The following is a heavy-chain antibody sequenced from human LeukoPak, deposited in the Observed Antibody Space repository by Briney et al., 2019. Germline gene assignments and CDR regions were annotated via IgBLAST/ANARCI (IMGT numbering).Heavy chain of an antibody. CDR1: GFTFSSFA. V-gene: IGHV3-30*01. CDR2: ISYDGIDK. J-gene: IGHJ4*02. CDR3: ARDADIGVLDY. Sequence: GGSLRLSCAASGFTFSSFAMHWVRQAPGEGLEWVAVISYDGIDKYYADFVQGRFTISRDDSKNTLYLEMNSLRPEDTAVYYCARDADIGVLDYWGQGTLVTVSS. D-gene: IGHD5-12*01.